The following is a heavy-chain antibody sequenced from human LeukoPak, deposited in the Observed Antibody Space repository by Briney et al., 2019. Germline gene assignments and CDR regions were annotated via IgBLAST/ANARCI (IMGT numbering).Heavy chain of an antibody. Sequence: PGGSLRLSCAASGFTFSSYAMSWVRQAPGKGLEWVSAISGSGGSTYYADSVKGRFTISRDNSKNTLYLQMNSLRAEDTAVYYCAEVERSGSYYTRYYFDYWSQGTLVTVSS. CDR3: AEVERSGSYYTRYYFDY. D-gene: IGHD1-26*01. CDR2: ISGSGGST. V-gene: IGHV3-23*01. J-gene: IGHJ4*02. CDR1: GFTFSSYA.